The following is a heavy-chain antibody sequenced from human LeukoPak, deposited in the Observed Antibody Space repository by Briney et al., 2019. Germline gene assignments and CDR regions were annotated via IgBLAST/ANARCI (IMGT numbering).Heavy chain of an antibody. CDR1: GYTFTSYA. CDR3: ARERVYSSSWYKLHVWFDP. J-gene: IGHJ5*02. CDR2: INAGNGNT. V-gene: IGHV1-3*01. Sequence: ASVKVSCKASGYTFTSYAMHWVRQAPGQRLEWMGWINAGNGNTKYSQKFQGRVTITRDTSASTAYMELSSLRSEDTAVYYCARERVYSSSWYKLHVWFDPWGQGTLVTVSS. D-gene: IGHD6-13*01.